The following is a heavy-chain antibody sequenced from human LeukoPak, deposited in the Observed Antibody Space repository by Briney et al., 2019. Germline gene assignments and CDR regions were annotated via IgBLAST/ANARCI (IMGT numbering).Heavy chain of an antibody. J-gene: IGHJ6*03. V-gene: IGHV4-34*01. CDR2: INHSGST. D-gene: IGHD4-17*01. CDR3: ARDPAVTTRTRNYYYYYMDV. Sequence: SETLSLTCTVSGGSISSYYWSWIRQPPGKGLEWIGEINHSGSTNYNPSLKSRVTISVDTSKNQFSLKLSSVTAADTAVYYCARDPAVTTRTRNYYYYYMDVWGKGTTVTVSS. CDR1: GGSISSYY.